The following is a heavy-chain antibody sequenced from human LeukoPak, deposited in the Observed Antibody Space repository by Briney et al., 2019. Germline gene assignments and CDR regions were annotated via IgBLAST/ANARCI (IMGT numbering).Heavy chain of an antibody. CDR2: IFLILGIA. Sequence: ASVKVSCKASGATFTSYTFGWGRQAPGQGLEWMGGIFLILGIANYAQKFQGRVTITADKSTSTAYMELSSLRSEDTAVYYCARTTYYDFWSGYYPPSYYYYYYMDVWGKGTTVTVSS. D-gene: IGHD3-3*01. CDR3: ARTTYYDFWSGYYPPSYYYYYYMDV. CDR1: GATFTSYT. V-gene: IGHV1-69*10. J-gene: IGHJ6*03.